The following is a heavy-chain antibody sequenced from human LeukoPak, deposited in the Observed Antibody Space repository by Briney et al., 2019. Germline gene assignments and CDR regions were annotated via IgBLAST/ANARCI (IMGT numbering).Heavy chain of an antibody. V-gene: IGHV3-48*03. CDR3: ARHRDYGDYRPVSFDY. J-gene: IGHJ4*02. Sequence: PGGSLRLSCVASGFTFRTYEMNWVRQAPGGGLEWVSFISGGSGTAYYADSVKGRFTISRDNAKSSLYLQMNSLRVEDTAVYYCARHRDYGDYRPVSFDYWGRGTLVTVSS. CDR1: GFTFRTYE. CDR2: ISGGSGTA. D-gene: IGHD4-17*01.